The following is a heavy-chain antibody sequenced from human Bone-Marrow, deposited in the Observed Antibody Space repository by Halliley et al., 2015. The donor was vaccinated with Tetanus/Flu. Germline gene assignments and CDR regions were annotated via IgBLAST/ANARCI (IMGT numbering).Heavy chain of an antibody. CDR1: GGSMNSSY. CDR3: ARHHNDCRSVGYWSR. Sequence: TLSLTCSVSGGSMNSSYWSWLRQPPGRGLEWIGYLFYRGITNYNPSLKSRVTISVDTSKNQFFLRLNSVTGADTAMYYCARHHNDCRSVGYWSRWGPGILVIISS. CDR2: LFYRGIT. D-gene: IGHD2-15*01. J-gene: IGHJ4*02. V-gene: IGHV4-59*08.